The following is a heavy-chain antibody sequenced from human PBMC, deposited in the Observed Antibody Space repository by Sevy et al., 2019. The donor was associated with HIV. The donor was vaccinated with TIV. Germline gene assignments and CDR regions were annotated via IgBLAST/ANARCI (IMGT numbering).Heavy chain of an antibody. CDR1: GFTFSSYG. CDR2: IWYDGSNK. J-gene: IGHJ3*02. Sequence: GGSLRLSCAASGFTFSSYGMHWVRQAPGNGLEWVAVIWYDGSNKYYADSVKGRFTISRDNSKNTLYLQMNSLRAEDTAVYYCAREWGSFRSAFDISGQGTLVTVSS. D-gene: IGHD3-16*01. CDR3: AREWGSFRSAFDI. V-gene: IGHV3-33*01.